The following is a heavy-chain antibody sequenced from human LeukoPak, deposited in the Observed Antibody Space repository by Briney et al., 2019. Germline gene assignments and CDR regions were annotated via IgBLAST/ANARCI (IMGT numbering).Heavy chain of an antibody. CDR3: AKRHGSGSYYNGENYYYYGMDV. Sequence: GGSLRLSCAASGFTFSSYGMHWVRQAPGKGLEWVAVISYDGSNKYYADSVKGRFTSSRDNSKNTLYLQMNSLRAEDTAVYYCAKRHGSGSYYNGENYYYYGMDVWGKGTPVTVYS. CDR1: GFTFSSYG. CDR2: ISYDGSNK. V-gene: IGHV3-30*18. J-gene: IGHJ6*04. D-gene: IGHD3-10*01.